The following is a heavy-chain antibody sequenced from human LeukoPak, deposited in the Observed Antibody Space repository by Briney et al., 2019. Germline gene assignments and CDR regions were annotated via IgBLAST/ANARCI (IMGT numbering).Heavy chain of an antibody. D-gene: IGHD6-19*01. Sequence: GASVKVSCKASGGTFSSYAISWVRQAPGQGLEWMGRIIPILGIANYAQKFQGRVTITADKSTSTAYMELSSLRSEDTAVYYCARKPLDSSGWYNEGVWFDPWGQGTLVTVSS. CDR2: IIPILGIA. V-gene: IGHV1-69*04. J-gene: IGHJ5*02. CDR1: GGTFSSYA. CDR3: ARKPLDSSGWYNEGVWFDP.